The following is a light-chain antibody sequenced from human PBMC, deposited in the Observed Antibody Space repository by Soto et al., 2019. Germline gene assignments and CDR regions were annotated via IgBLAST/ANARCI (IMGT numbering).Light chain of an antibody. V-gene: IGLV2-23*01. CDR1: SNDVGTCNL. J-gene: IGLJ2*01. Sequence: QSALTQPASVSGSPGQSITISCTGISNDVGTCNLVSWYQHHPGKAPKLIIYEASKRPSGVPNRFSGSKSGNTASLTISGLHAEDEADYYCCSYGRSVVFGGGTKLTVL. CDR2: EAS. CDR3: CSYGRSVV.